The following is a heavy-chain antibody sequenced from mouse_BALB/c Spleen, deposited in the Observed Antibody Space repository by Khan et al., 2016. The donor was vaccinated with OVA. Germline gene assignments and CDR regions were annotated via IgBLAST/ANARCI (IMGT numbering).Heavy chain of an antibody. CDR3: ARNGDYLFFVV. CDR1: GYTFTNYG. J-gene: IGHJ1*01. D-gene: IGHD2-13*01. Sequence: QIQLVQSGPELKKPGETVKISCKASGYTFTNYGMNWVKQAPGKGLKWMGWINTYTGETTYADDFKGRFAFSFETSASTAYLQNNKLKNEDMAKYFCARNGDYLFFVVWGPASTVTVSS. V-gene: IGHV9-1*02. CDR2: INTYTGET.